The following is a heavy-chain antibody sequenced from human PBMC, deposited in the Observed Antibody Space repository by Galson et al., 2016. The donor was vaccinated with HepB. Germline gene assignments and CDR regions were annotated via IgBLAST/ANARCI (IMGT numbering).Heavy chain of an antibody. CDR1: GASFSGNY. J-gene: IGHJ3*02. D-gene: IGHD2-8*01. CDR2: INYSGST. Sequence: SETLSLTCAVYGASFSGNYWSWIRQPPGKGLEWIGGINYSGSTDYSPSLESRVTISKDTSKNQFSLNLRSVTAADTAVYYCAKRRPKGGFYYRTTGPGDAFDIWGQGTMVTVSS. CDR3: AKRRPKGGFYYRTTGPGDAFDI. V-gene: IGHV4-34*01.